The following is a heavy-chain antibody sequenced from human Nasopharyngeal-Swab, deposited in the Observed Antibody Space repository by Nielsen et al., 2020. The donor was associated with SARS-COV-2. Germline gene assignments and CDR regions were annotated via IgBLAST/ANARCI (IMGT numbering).Heavy chain of an antibody. CDR1: GYSFTSYW. CDR3: ARVFVVVPAAIGLSGWFDP. CDR2: IYPGDSDT. Sequence: GESLQISCKGSGYSFTSYWIGWVRQMPGKGLEWIGIIYPGDSDTRYGPSFQGQVTISADKSISTAYLQWSSLKASDTAMYYCARVFVVVPAAIGLSGWFDPRGQGTLVTVSS. J-gene: IGHJ5*02. V-gene: IGHV5-51*01. D-gene: IGHD2-2*01.